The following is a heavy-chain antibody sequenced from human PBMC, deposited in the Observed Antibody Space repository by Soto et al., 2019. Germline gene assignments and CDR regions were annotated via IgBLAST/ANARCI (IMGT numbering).Heavy chain of an antibody. CDR3: ARTVSSGWDYHYYYGMDV. D-gene: IGHD6-19*01. CDR1: GYTFTGYY. V-gene: IGHV1-2*04. J-gene: IGHJ6*02. CDR2: INPNSGGT. Sequence: ASVKVSCKASGYTFTGYYMHWVRQAPGQGLEWMGWINPNSGGTNYAQEFQGWVTMTRDTSISTAYMELSRLRSDDTAVYYCARTVSSGWDYHYYYGMDVWGQGTTVTVSS.